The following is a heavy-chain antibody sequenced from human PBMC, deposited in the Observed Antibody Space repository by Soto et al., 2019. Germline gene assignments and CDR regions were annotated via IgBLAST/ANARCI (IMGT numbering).Heavy chain of an antibody. J-gene: IGHJ4*02. CDR1: GFTFSTYA. Sequence: EVQLLESGGGLVQPGGFLRLSCAAAGFTFSTYAMNWVRQAPGRGLEWVSGISGSGGRTYYADSVKGRFTISRDNSKNTLYLQMNSLRAEDTAVYYCAKRGPGGIVVVVSATTGDFDYWGQGTLVTVSS. CDR2: ISGSGGRT. V-gene: IGHV3-23*01. D-gene: IGHD2-15*01. CDR3: AKRGPGGIVVVVSATTGDFDY.